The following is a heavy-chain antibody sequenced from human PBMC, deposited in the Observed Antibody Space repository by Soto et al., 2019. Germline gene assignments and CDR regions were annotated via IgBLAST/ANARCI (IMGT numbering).Heavy chain of an antibody. D-gene: IGHD3-22*01. CDR1: GGTFSSYA. J-gene: IGHJ5*02. CDR3: AREVLDSSGPHNWFDP. Sequence: GASVKVSCKASGGTFSSYAISWVRQAPGQGLEWMGGIIPIFGTANYAQKFQGRVTITADKSTSTAYMELSSLRSEDTAVYYCAREVLDSSGPHNWFDPWGQGTLVTVSS. CDR2: IIPIFGTA. V-gene: IGHV1-69*06.